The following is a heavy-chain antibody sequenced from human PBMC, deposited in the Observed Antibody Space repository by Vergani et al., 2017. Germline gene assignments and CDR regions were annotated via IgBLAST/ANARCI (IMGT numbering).Heavy chain of an antibody. V-gene: IGHV3-48*01. J-gene: IGHJ6*02. CDR3: ARDLEPTGSYGMDV. Sequence: EVQLLESGGGLVQPGGSLRLSCVVSGFDFSSYIMNWVRQAPGKGLEWVSFVSTGTKSQSYAESVKGRFTISRDSAKNSLYLQMNSLRAEDTALYYCARDLEPTGSYGMDVWGQGTTVTVSS. CDR2: VSTGTKSQ. CDR1: GFDFSSYI. D-gene: IGHD4-11*01.